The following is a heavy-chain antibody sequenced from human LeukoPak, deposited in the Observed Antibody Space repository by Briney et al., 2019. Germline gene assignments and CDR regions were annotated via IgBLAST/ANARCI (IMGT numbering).Heavy chain of an antibody. CDR2: ISGSSGLT. D-gene: IGHD4-17*01. CDR3: ARRGESTSYGDYRFDY. Sequence: PGRSLRLSCAASGFTFSNYATSWVRQAPGRGLEWVSAISGSSGLTYYADSVKGRFTISRDNSKNTLFLQMNSLRAEDTAVYYCARRGESTSYGDYRFDYWGQGTLVTVSS. CDR1: GFTFSNYA. J-gene: IGHJ4*02. V-gene: IGHV3-23*01.